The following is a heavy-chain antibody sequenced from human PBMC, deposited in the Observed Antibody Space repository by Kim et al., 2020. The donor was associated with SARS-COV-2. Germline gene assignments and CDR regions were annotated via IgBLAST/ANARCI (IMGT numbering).Heavy chain of an antibody. CDR1: GYSISSGYY. J-gene: IGHJ5*02. Sequence: SETLSLTCTVSGYSISSGYYWGWIRQPPGKGLEWIGSIYHSGSTYYNPSLKSRVTISVDTSKNQFSLKLSSVTAADTAVYYCARAGMSGWYLQSFDPWGQGTLVTVSS. D-gene: IGHD6-19*01. V-gene: IGHV4-38-2*02. CDR2: IYHSGST. CDR3: ARAGMSGWYLQSFDP.